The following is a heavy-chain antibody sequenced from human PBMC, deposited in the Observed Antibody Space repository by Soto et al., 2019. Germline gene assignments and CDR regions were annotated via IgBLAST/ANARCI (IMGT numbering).Heavy chain of an antibody. CDR3: ARDPPKSY. Sequence: SVKVSFKTVGGTFRTSALTWVRQATGQGLEWMGTIIPIFGAINYAQKIQGRGTLSAGESTTTMYLDKRRRRAEDTAVYYCARDPPKSYWGQGTAVTVSS. CDR1: GGTFRTSA. V-gene: IGHV1-69*13. CDR2: IIPIFGAI. J-gene: IGHJ4*02.